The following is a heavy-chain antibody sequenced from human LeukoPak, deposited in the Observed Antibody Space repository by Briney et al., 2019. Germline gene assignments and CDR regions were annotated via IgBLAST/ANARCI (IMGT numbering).Heavy chain of an antibody. V-gene: IGHV1-2*02. CDR2: INPNSGGT. J-gene: IGHJ4*02. D-gene: IGHD6-19*01. CDR1: GYTFTGYY. CDR3: ARTVGYSSGWYYFDY. Sequence: GASVKVSCKASGYTFTGYYMHWVRQAPGQGLEWMGWINPNSGGTNYAQKLQGRVTMTRDTSIRTAYMELSRLRSDDTAVYYCARTVGYSSGWYYFDYWGQGTLVTVSS.